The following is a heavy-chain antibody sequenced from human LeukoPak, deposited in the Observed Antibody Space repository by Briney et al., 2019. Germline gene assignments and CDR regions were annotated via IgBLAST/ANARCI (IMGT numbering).Heavy chain of an antibody. CDR2: IYSGGST. CDR1: GFTFSSYA. V-gene: IGHV3-53*01. CDR3: ARDSKKGDAFDI. J-gene: IGHJ3*02. D-gene: IGHD2/OR15-2a*01. Sequence: PGRSLRLSCAASGFTFSSYAMSWVRQAPGKGLEWVSVIYSGGSTYYADSVKGRFTISRDNSKNTLYLQMNSLRAEDTAVYYCARDSKKGDAFDIWGQGTMVTVSS.